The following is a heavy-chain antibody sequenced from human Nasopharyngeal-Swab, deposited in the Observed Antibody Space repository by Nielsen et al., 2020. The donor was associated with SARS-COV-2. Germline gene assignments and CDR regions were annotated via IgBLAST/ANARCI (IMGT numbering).Heavy chain of an antibody. D-gene: IGHD6-19*01. CDR3: ARGGYSSGWVVY. Sequence: GSLRLSCTVSGYSISSGYYWGWLRQPPGKGLEWIGSIYHSGSTYYNPSLKSRVTISVDTSKNQFSLKLSSVTAADTAVYYCARGGYSSGWVVYWGQGTLVTVSS. CDR1: GYSISSGYY. J-gene: IGHJ4*02. V-gene: IGHV4-38-2*02. CDR2: IYHSGST.